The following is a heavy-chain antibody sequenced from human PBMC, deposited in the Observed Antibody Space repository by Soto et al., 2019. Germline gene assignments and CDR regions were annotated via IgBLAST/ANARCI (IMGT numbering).Heavy chain of an antibody. V-gene: IGHV1-69*13. D-gene: IGHD1-26*01. CDR2: LIPIFGTA. CDR1: GATFSSYA. J-gene: IGHJ6*02. Sequence: GASVKVSCKASGATFSSYAINWVRQASGQGLEWTGGLIPIFGTANYAQKFQGRVTITADESTSTAYMELSSLRSEDTAVYYCARDMGSGSYYYYGMDLWGQGTTVTVSS. CDR3: ARDMGSGSYYYYGMDL.